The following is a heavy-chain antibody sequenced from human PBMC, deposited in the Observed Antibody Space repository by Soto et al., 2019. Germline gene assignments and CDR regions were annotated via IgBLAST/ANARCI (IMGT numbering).Heavy chain of an antibody. CDR2: IYYSGYT. CDR3: SRGAYGVDV. Sequence: PSETLSLTSPVSGGSMSSGNYYWSWIRQHPEKGLEWIGYIYYSGYTYYNPSLKGRVTISGDTSKNQFSLKLTSVTAADTAVYYCSRGAYGVDVWGQGTTVTVSS. V-gene: IGHV4-31*03. CDR1: GGSMSSGNYY. J-gene: IGHJ6*02.